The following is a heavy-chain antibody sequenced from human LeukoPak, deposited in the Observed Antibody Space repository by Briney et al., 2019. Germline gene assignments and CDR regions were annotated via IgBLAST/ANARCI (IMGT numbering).Heavy chain of an antibody. V-gene: IGHV4-34*01. CDR3: ARDHSGYPTRGYFDY. CDR1: SESFSGYF. J-gene: IGHJ4*02. Sequence: SETLSLTCAIYSESFSGYFWSWIRQPPGKGLEWIGEINYSGSTNYNPSHKSRVTISVDTSKNQFSLKLSSVTAADTAVYYCARDHSGYPTRGYFDYWGQGTLVTVSS. CDR2: INYSGST. D-gene: IGHD3-22*01.